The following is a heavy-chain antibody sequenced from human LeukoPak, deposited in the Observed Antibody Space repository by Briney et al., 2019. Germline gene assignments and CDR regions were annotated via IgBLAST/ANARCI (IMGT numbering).Heavy chain of an antibody. CDR3: AKDIASGSGSYYDVIYYYYGMDV. D-gene: IGHD3-10*01. Sequence: SLRLSCAASGFTFDDYAMHWVRRAPGKGLEWVSGISWNSGSIGYADSVKGRFTISRDNAKNSLYLQMNSLRAEDTALYYCAKDIASGSGSYYDVIYYYYGMDVWGQGTTVTVSS. V-gene: IGHV3-9*01. CDR1: GFTFDDYA. CDR2: ISWNSGSI. J-gene: IGHJ6*02.